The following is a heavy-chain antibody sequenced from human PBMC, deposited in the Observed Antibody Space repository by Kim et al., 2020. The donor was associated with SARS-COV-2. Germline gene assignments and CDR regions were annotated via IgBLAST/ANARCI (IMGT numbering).Heavy chain of an antibody. Sequence: ASVKVSCRASGYTFTTYTMHWVRQAPGQRLEWMGWINAGNGNTKYSQNFQGRVTITRDTSANTAYMELSSLTSEDTAVYYCARKCSSGSYVDYWGQGTLVTVSS. D-gene: IGHD6-19*01. CDR1: GYTFTTYT. CDR2: INAGNGNT. V-gene: IGHV1-3*01. CDR3: ARKCSSGSYVDY. J-gene: IGHJ4*02.